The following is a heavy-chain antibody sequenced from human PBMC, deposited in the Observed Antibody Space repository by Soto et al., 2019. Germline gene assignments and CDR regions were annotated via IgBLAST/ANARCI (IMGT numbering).Heavy chain of an antibody. CDR1: GFTFSSYW. CDR2: ISSSSNYI. D-gene: IGHD3-10*01. CDR3: ARCYGSGSYWEPYYYYYVMDV. J-gene: IGHJ6*02. Sequence: GGSLRLSCAASGFTFSSYWIHWVRQAQGRGLEKVSSISSSSNYIYYADSVKGRFTISRDNAKNSLYLQMNSLRAEYTAVYYCARCYGSGSYWEPYYYYYVMDVWGQGTTVTVSS. V-gene: IGHV3-21*01.